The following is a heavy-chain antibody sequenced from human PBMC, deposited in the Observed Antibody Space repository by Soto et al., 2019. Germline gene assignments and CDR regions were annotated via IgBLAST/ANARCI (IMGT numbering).Heavy chain of an antibody. CDR1: GFTFNNYA. Sequence: QVQLVESGGGVVQPGRSLRLSCEASGFTFNNYAMHWVRQAPGKGLEWVAVISNDGSNTYADSVQGRFTISRDNSKSTLYLQMNSLRPEDTAVYYGAGGITMIVVVYWGQGTLVTVSS. V-gene: IGHV3-30-3*01. CDR2: ISNDGSNT. D-gene: IGHD3-22*01. J-gene: IGHJ4*02. CDR3: AGGITMIVVVY.